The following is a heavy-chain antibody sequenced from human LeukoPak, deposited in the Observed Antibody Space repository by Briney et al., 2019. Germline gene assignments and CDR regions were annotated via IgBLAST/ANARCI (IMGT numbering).Heavy chain of an antibody. V-gene: IGHV4-34*01. J-gene: IGHJ4*02. CDR2: INHSGST. CDR3: ARDLYIYDY. Sequence: SETLSLTCAVYGGSFSGYYWSWIRQPPGKGLEWIGEINHSGSTNYNPSLKSRVTISVDTSKNQFSLKLSSVTAADTAVYYCARDLYIYDYWGQGTLATVSS. CDR1: GGSFSGYY. D-gene: IGHD4-11*01.